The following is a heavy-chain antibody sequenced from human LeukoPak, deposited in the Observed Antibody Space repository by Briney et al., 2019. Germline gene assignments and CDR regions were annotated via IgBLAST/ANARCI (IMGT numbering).Heavy chain of an antibody. V-gene: IGHV3-7*01. CDR3: VTTRPYYFDH. Sequence: GGSLRLSCAASGFTFSNYWMSWVRQAPGKGLEWVANIKFDGGEKYYVDSVKGRFTISRDNAKNSLSLQMNSLRAEDTAVYYCVTTRPYYFDHWGQGTLVTVSS. D-gene: IGHD2-21*01. CDR1: GFTFSNYW. J-gene: IGHJ4*02. CDR2: IKFDGGEK.